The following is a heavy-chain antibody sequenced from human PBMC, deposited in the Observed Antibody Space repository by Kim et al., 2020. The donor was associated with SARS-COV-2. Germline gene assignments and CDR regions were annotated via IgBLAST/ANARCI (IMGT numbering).Heavy chain of an antibody. J-gene: IGHJ2*01. Sequence: SVKVSCKASGGTFSSYAISWVRQAPGQGLEWMGGIIPIFGTANYAQKFQGRVTITADKSTSTAYMELSSLRSEDTAVYYCAREPRGYSGYPSWYFDLWGRGTLVTVSS. CDR2: IIPIFGTA. V-gene: IGHV1-69*06. CDR1: GGTFSSYA. CDR3: AREPRGYSGYPSWYFDL. D-gene: IGHD5-12*01.